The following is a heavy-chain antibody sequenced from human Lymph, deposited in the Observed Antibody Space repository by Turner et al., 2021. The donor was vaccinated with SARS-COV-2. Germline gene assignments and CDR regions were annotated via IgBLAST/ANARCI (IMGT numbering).Heavy chain of an antibody. V-gene: IGHV3-66*01. CDR2: IYPGGST. J-gene: IGHJ5*02. CDR1: GFTVSSNY. CDR3: ARVYGDYVP. Sequence: EVQLVESGGGLVQPGGSLRLSCAASGFTVSSNYMTWVRQAPGKGLEWVSLIYPGGSTYYADSVKGRFTISRDNSKNTLYLPMNSLRAEDTAVYYCARVYGDYVPWGQGTLVTVSS. D-gene: IGHD4-17*01.